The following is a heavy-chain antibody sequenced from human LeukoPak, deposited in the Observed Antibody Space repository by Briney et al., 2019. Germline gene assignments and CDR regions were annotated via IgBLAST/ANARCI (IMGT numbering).Heavy chain of an antibody. CDR2: IIPIFNTI. D-gene: IGHD4-23*01. V-gene: IGHV1-69*13. Sequence: SVKVSCKASGGTLSAYSISWVRQAPGQGLEWMGGIIPIFNTINYAQRFQGRVTLTADESTNTAYMELSSLRSEDTAVYYCARGLSRWSTPTSSYYYRMDVWGQGTTVAVSS. CDR1: GGTLSAYS. CDR3: ARGLSRWSTPTSSYYYRMDV. J-gene: IGHJ6*02.